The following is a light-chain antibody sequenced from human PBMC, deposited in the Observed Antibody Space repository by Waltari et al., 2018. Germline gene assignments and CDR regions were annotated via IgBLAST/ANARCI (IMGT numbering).Light chain of an antibody. CDR2: AAS. Sequence: ILLTHPPAPPSFSPEQRAPLSCRASQGVSSYLAWYQQHPGQAPRLLIYAASNGATAIPARLSGSGSGTDLTLTISSQEPEDSAVYYCKKGRNGPPLTSGGGTKVEIK. V-gene: IGKV3-11*01. CDR3: KKGRNGPPLT. J-gene: IGKJ4*01. CDR1: QGVSSY.